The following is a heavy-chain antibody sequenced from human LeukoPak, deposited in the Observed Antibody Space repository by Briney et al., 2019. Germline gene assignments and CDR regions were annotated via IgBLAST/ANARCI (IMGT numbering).Heavy chain of an antibody. CDR1: GYIFTSYD. CDR3: ARAQFDYDFWSGYYRGYYYYGMDV. D-gene: IGHD3-3*01. Sequence: ASVKVSCKASGYIFTSYDINWVRQATGQGLEWMGWMNPNSGNTGYAQKFQGRVTMTRNTSISTAYMELSSLRSEDTAVYYCARAQFDYDFWSGYYRGYYYYGMDVWGQGTTVTVSS. J-gene: IGHJ6*02. CDR2: MNPNSGNT. V-gene: IGHV1-8*01.